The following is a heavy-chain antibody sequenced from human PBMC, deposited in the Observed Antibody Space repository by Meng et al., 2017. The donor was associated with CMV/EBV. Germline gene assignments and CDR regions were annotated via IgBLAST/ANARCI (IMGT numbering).Heavy chain of an antibody. J-gene: IGHJ4*02. D-gene: IGHD6-13*01. V-gene: IGHV1-8*03. CDR2: MNPNSGNT. CDR1: GYTFTSYD. CDR3: ARSLGARRTGIAAAGFDY. Sequence: ASVKVSCKASGYTFTSYDINWVRLATGQGLEWMGWMNPNSGNTGYAQKFQGRVTITRNTSISTAYMELSSLRSEDTAVYYCARSLGARRTGIAAAGFDYWGQGTLVTVSS.